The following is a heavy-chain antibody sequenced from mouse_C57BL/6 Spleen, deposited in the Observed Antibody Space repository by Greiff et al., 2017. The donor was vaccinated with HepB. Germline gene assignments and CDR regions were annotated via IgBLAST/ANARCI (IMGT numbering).Heavy chain of an antibody. J-gene: IGHJ4*01. D-gene: IGHD1-1*01. CDR3: AIYYYGSSYEAMDY. CDR1: GYTFTSYW. Sequence: QVQLQQSGAELVKPGASVKMSCKASGYTFTSYWITWVKQRPGQGLEWIGDIYPGSGSTNYNEKFKSKATLTVDTSSSTAYMQLSSLTSEDSAVYYCAIYYYGSSYEAMDYWGQGTSVTVSS. V-gene: IGHV1-55*01. CDR2: IYPGSGST.